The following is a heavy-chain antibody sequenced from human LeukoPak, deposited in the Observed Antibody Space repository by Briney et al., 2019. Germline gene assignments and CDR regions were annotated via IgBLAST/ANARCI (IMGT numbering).Heavy chain of an antibody. CDR3: AKNSVVTAIGNLDY. J-gene: IGHJ4*02. D-gene: IGHD2-21*02. CDR1: GFTFSSYS. CDR2: ISSSSSYI. V-gene: IGHV3-21*04. Sequence: GGSLRLSCAASGFTFSSYSMNWVRQAPGKGLEWVSSISSSSSYIYYADSVKGRFTISRDNAKNSLYLQMNSLRAEDTAIYYCAKNSVVTAIGNLDYWGQGTLVTVSS.